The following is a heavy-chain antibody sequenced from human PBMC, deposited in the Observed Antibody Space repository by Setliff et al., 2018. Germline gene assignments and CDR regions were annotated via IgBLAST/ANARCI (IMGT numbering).Heavy chain of an antibody. CDR2: IYYSGTT. CDR3: ARGAYIGLDY. CDR1: GGSISSSSYY. J-gene: IGHJ4*02. Sequence: PSETLSLTCTVSGGSISSSSYYWTWIRQPPGKALEWIGYIYYSGTTNYSPSLKSRVTISIDMSKNQFSLKLNSVTAADTAVYYCARGAYIGLDYWGQGTLVTVS. V-gene: IGHV4-61*01. D-gene: IGHD4-4*01.